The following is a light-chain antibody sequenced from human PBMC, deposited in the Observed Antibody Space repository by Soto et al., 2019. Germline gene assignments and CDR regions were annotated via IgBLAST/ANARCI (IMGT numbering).Light chain of an antibody. J-gene: IGLJ1*01. CDR1: SSDIGGYNY. Sequence: QSALTQPPSASGSPGQSVTISCTGTSSDIGGYNYVSWYQQHPGKAPKFMIYEVSKRPSGVPDHFSGSKSGNTASLTVSGLQAEYEADYYCYSYAGSNLYVFGTGTKLTVL. CDR3: YSYAGSNLYV. CDR2: EVS. V-gene: IGLV2-8*01.